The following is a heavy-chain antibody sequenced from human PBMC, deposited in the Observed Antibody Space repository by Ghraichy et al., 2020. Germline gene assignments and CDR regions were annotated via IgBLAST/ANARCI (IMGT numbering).Heavy chain of an antibody. Sequence: GGSLRLSCAASGFTFSSYSMNWVRQAPGKGLEWVSYISSSSSTIYYADSVKGQFTISRDNAKNSLYLQMNSLRAEDTAVYYCARDVDYYDSSGYYAPPYWYFDLWGRGTLVTVSS. CDR3: ARDVDYYDSSGYYAPPYWYFDL. CDR1: GFTFSSYS. D-gene: IGHD3-22*01. V-gene: IGHV3-48*04. J-gene: IGHJ2*01. CDR2: ISSSSSTI.